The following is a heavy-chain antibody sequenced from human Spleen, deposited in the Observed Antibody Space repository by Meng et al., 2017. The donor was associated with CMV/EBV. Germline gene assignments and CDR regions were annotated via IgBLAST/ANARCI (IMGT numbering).Heavy chain of an antibody. CDR2: INHSGST. V-gene: IGHV4-34*01. J-gene: IGHJ4*02. CDR1: GGSFSGYY. Sequence: QVQLQQWGAGLLKPSETLSLTCAVYGGSFSGYYWSWIRQPPGKGLEWIGEINHSGSTNYNPSLKSRVTISVDTSKNQFSLKLSPVTAADTAVYYCARGLTMIVVVTFDYWGQGTLVTVSS. D-gene: IGHD3-22*01. CDR3: ARGLTMIVVVTFDY.